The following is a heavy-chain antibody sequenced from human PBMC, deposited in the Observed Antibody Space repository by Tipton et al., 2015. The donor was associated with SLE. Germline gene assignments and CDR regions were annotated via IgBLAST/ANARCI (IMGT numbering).Heavy chain of an antibody. Sequence: TPSLTCTVFGGSISSHYWRWIRQPPGKGLEWIGYIYYSGSTNYNPSLKSRVTISVDTSKNQFSLKLSSVTAADTAVYYCAREEKDAFDIWGQGTMVTVSS. J-gene: IGHJ3*02. CDR1: GGSISSHY. CDR2: IYYSGST. V-gene: IGHV4-59*11. CDR3: AREEKDAFDI.